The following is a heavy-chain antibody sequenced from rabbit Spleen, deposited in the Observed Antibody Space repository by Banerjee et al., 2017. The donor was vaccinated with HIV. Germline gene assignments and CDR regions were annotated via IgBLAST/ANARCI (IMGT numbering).Heavy chain of an antibody. CDR3: ARGYSGYYYAHDL. CDR2: IYVGSGGGT. V-gene: IGHV1S45*01. Sequence: EESGGGLVQPEGSLTLTCKASGIDFSSSYWICWVRQAPGKGLEWIACIYVGSGGGTAYASWAKGRFTMSKTSSTTVTLQMTSLTAADTATYFCARGYSGYYYAHDLWGPGTLVTVS. CDR1: GIDFSSSYW. D-gene: IGHD1-1*01. J-gene: IGHJ4*01.